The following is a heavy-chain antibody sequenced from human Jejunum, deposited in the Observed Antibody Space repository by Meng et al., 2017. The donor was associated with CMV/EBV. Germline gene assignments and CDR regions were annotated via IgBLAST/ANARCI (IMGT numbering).Heavy chain of an antibody. J-gene: IGHJ4*02. CDR2: IAWNSGSI. V-gene: IGHV3-9*01. Sequence: SGFTFDDYAMYWVRQAPGKGLEWVSGIAWNSGSIGYADSVKGRFTISRDNAKNSLYLQMNSLRVEDTALYYCAKDIEWFMVKGPGYWGQGTLVTVSS. D-gene: IGHD3-3*01. CDR1: GFTFDDYA. CDR3: AKDIEWFMVKGPGY.